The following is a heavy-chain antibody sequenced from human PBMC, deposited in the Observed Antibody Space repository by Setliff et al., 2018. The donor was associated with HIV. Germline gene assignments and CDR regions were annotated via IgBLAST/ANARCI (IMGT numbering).Heavy chain of an antibody. Sequence: SETLSLTCAVSGYLVSTGYYWGWVRQPPGKGLEWIGSIFHSGGTQYNPSLMSRLTMSVDSSKNQFSLSLSSVTATDTAVYYCARLPDINSWPFDYWARGTLVTVSS. J-gene: IGHJ4*02. CDR2: IFHSGGT. CDR3: ARLPDINSWPFDY. V-gene: IGHV4-38-2*01. CDR1: GYLVSTGYY. D-gene: IGHD6-13*01.